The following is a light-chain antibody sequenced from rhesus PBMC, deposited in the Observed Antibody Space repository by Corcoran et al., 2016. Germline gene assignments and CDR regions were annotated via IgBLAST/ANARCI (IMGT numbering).Light chain of an antibody. V-gene: IGKV3-24*01. Sequence: EIVMTQSPATLSLSPGERATLSCRASQSVSSSLAWYQQKPGQAPRLLIYGASSRATGTPDRFSGSGSGTDFTLTISSLEPEDVAVYYCLQHSNWPYSFGQGTKVEIK. CDR2: GAS. J-gene: IGKJ2*01. CDR1: QSVSSS. CDR3: LQHSNWPYS.